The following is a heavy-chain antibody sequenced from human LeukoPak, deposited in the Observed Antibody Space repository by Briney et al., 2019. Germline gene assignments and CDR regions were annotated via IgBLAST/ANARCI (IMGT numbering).Heavy chain of an antibody. Sequence: GGSLRLSCVASGFTFKIYNMNWVRQTPAKGLEWVSSITTSSSYMFYADSVRGRFTISRDNAGNSLYLQMNSLRDEDTAVYYCARDPYSGGYGAYYYYYMDVWGKGTTVTVSS. CDR3: ARDPYSGGYGAYYYYYMDV. CDR2: ITTSSSYM. J-gene: IGHJ6*03. V-gene: IGHV3-21*01. CDR1: GFTFKIYN. D-gene: IGHD6-19*01.